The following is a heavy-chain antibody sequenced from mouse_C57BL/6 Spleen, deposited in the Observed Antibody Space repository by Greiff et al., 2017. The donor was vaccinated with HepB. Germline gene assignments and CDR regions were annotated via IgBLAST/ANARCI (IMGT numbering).Heavy chain of an antibody. D-gene: IGHD3-2*02. CDR1: GYSITSGYY. Sequence: DVKLQESGPGLVKPSQSLSLTCSVTGYSITSGYYWNWIRQFPGNKLEWMGYISYDGSNNYNPSLKNRISITRDTSKNQFFLKLNSVTTEDTATYYCATAQATEAMDYWGQGTSVTVSS. V-gene: IGHV3-6*01. J-gene: IGHJ4*01. CDR3: ATAQATEAMDY. CDR2: ISYDGSN.